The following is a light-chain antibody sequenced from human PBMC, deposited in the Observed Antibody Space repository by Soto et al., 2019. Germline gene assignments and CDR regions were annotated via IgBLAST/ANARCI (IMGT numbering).Light chain of an antibody. Sequence: QSVLTQPASVSGSPGQSITISCTGTSSDVGDYNYVSWYQHHPGKAPKLMIYEVSNRPSGVSNRFSGSKSDNTASLTISGLQAEGEADYYCCSYTSSSTWVFGEGTKLTVL. CDR2: EVS. J-gene: IGLJ3*02. CDR1: SSDVGDYNY. V-gene: IGLV2-14*01. CDR3: CSYTSSSTWV.